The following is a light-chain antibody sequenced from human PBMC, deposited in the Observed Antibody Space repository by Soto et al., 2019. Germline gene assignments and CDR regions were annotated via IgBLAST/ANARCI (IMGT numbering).Light chain of an antibody. CDR3: SSYTSSSTYV. V-gene: IGLV2-14*01. Sequence: QSVLTQPASVSGSPGQSITISCTGTSSDVGGYNYASWYQQHPGKAPKLMIYEVSNRPSGVSFRFSASKSGNTASLTISGLQAEDEADYYCSSYTSSSTYVFGTGTKVTVL. CDR2: EVS. J-gene: IGLJ1*01. CDR1: SSDVGGYNY.